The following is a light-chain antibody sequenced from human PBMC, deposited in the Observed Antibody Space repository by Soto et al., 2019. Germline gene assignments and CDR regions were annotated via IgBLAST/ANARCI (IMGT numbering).Light chain of an antibody. Sequence: EIVLTQSPATLSLSPGERASLSCRASQSVSNSYLAWYQQKPGQAPRLLIFGASNRATGIPDRFSGSGSGTDFTLTISRLEPEDFAVYYCQQYGTSPRTFGQGTKPEIK. J-gene: IGKJ2*01. CDR2: GAS. V-gene: IGKV3-20*01. CDR1: QSVSNSY. CDR3: QQYGTSPRT.